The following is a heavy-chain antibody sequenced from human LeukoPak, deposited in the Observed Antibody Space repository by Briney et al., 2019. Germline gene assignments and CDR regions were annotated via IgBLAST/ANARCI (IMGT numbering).Heavy chain of an antibody. CDR2: ISSSGSTI. CDR1: GFTFSSYE. D-gene: IGHD2-15*01. J-gene: IGHJ6*03. Sequence: PGGSLRLSCAASGFTFSSYEMNWVRQAPGKGLEWVSYISSSGSTIYYADSVKGRFNISRDNAKNSLYLQMNSLRAEDTAGYYCAREVKGVVAATRLNYYYYMDVWGKGTTVTVSS. V-gene: IGHV3-48*03. CDR3: AREVKGVVAATRLNYYYYMDV.